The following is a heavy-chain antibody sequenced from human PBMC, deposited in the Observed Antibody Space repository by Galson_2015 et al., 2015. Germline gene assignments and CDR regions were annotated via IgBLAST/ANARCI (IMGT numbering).Heavy chain of an antibody. J-gene: IGHJ4*02. D-gene: IGHD2-21*02. CDR1: GFSFDDYA. CDR3: AKESGGDYYSDY. V-gene: IGHV3-9*01. Sequence: CAASGFSFDDYAMHWVRQAPGKGLEWVSGISWNSGSIDYADSVKGRFTISRDNAKNSLYLQMKSLRAEDTAFYYCAKESGGDYYSDYWGQGTLVTVSS. CDR2: ISWNSGSI.